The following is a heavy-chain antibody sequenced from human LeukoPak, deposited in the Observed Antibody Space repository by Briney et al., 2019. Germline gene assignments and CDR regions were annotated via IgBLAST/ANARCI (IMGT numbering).Heavy chain of an antibody. CDR1: GFTFSSYS. CDR2: ISSSSSYI. CDR3: AKGVRGVIAYYLDY. J-gene: IGHJ4*02. Sequence: GGSLRLSCAASGFTFSSYSMNWVRQAPGKGLEWVSSISSSSSYIYYADSVKGRFTISRDNAKNQLYLQMNSLRPEDTAVYYCAKGVRGVIAYYLDYWGQGTLVTVSS. V-gene: IGHV3-21*01. D-gene: IGHD3-10*01.